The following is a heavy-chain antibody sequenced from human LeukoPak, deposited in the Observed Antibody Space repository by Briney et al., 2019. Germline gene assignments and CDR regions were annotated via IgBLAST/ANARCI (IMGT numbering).Heavy chain of an antibody. CDR2: ISAYNGNT. CDR3: ARGSWIRAPGTEVFYMDV. CDR1: GYTFTSYG. V-gene: IGHV1-18*01. D-gene: IGHD1-26*01. Sequence: ASVKVSCKASGYTFTSYGISWVRQAPGQGLEWMGWISAYNGNTNYAQKLQGRVTMTRDTSITTVYMELSRLRSDDTAVYYCARGSWIRAPGTEVFYMDVWGRGTTVTVSS. J-gene: IGHJ6*03.